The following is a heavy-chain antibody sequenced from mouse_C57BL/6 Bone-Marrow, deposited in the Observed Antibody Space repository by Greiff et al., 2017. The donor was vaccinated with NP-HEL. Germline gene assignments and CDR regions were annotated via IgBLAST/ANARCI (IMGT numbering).Heavy chain of an antibody. J-gene: IGHJ4*01. V-gene: IGHV1-55*01. CDR2: IYPGSGST. CDR1: GYTFTSYW. CDR3: AKDGSSQYYYAMDY. D-gene: IGHD1-1*01. Sequence: VQLQQSGAELVKPGASVKMSCKASGYTFTSYWITWVKQRPGQGLEWIGDIYPGSGSTNYNEKFKSKATLTVDTSSSTAYMQLSSLTSEDSAVDYCAKDGSSQYYYAMDYWGQGTSVTVSS.